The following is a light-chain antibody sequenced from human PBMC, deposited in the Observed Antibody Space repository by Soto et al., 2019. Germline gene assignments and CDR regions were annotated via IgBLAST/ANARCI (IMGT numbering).Light chain of an antibody. CDR2: LNSDGSH. J-gene: IGLJ2*01. CDR1: SGHSSYA. Sequence: QLVLTQSPSASASLGASVKLTCTLSSGHSSYAIAWHQQQPEKGPRYLMKLNSDGSHSKGDGIPDRFSGSSSGAERYLTIPRLQSEDEADSYCQTWGTGIVVFGGGTKLTVL. CDR3: QTWGTGIVV. V-gene: IGLV4-69*01.